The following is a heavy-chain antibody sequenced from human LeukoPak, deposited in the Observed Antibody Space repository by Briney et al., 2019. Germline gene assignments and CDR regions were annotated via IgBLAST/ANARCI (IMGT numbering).Heavy chain of an antibody. CDR1: GDSFNTYY. Sequence: PWESLSLTCTVSGDSFNTYYWTWIRQTPGKELEWIGFVATTRRFNYNPPPKCRVSTSIDASKNQFTFALTSVAPADTAVYYCARVVRGVVTSDWFDPWGARTL. J-gene: IGHJ5*02. V-gene: IGHV4-59*01. D-gene: IGHD2-21*02. CDR2: VATTRRF. CDR3: ARVVRGVVTSDWFDP.